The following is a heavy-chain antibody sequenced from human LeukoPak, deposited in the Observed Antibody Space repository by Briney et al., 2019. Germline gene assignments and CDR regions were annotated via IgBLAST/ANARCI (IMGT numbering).Heavy chain of an antibody. CDR1: GFTFSDYY. CDR2: ISSSGSTI. Sequence: GGSLRLSCAASGFTFSDYYMSWIRQAPGKGLEWVSSISSSGSTIYYADSVKGRFTISRDNAKNSLYLQMNSLRAEDTAVYYCARKGDIVATNWFDPWGQGTLVTVSS. CDR3: ARKGDIVATNWFDP. V-gene: IGHV3-11*01. D-gene: IGHD5-12*01. J-gene: IGHJ5*02.